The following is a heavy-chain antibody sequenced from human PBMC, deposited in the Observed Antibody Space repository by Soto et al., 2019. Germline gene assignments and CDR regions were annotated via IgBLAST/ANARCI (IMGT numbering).Heavy chain of an antibody. J-gene: IGHJ6*02. D-gene: IGHD3-3*01. CDR2: ISYDGSNK. V-gene: IGHV3-30-3*01. CDR1: GFTFSSYA. Sequence: QVQLVESGGGVVQPGRSLRLSCAASGFTFSSYAMHWVRQAPGKGQEWVAVISYDGSNKYYADSVKGRFTISRDNSKNTLYLQMNSLRAEDTAVYYCARPTYYDFWSGYPSYYYYGMDVWGQGTTVTVSS. CDR3: ARPTYYDFWSGYPSYYYYGMDV.